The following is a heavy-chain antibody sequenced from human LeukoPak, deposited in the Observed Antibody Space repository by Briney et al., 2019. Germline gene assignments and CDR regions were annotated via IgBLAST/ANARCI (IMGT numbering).Heavy chain of an antibody. J-gene: IGHJ4*02. CDR3: ARDKSVAAADTGPLFDC. V-gene: IGHV3-7*01. Sequence: QPGGSLRLSCAASGFTFSSYWMSWVRQAPGKGLEWVANIKQDGSESYYVDSVKGRFTISRDNAKNSLYLQMNSLRVEDTAVYYCARDKSVAAADTGPLFDCWGQGTLVTVSS. CDR2: IKQDGSES. CDR1: GFTFSSYW. D-gene: IGHD6-13*01.